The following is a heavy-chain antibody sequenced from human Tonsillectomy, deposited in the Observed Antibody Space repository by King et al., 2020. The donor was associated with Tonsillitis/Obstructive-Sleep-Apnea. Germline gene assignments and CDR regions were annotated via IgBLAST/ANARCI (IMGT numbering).Heavy chain of an antibody. D-gene: IGHD2-15*01. Sequence: VQLQQWGAGLLKPSETLSLTCAVYGGSFSGYYWSWIRQPPGKGLEWIGEINHSGSTNYNPSLKSRVTISVDTSKNQFSLKLSSVTAADTAVYYCARLMVAYYSYSIDVWGNGTTVTVSS. CDR3: ARLMVAYYSYSIDV. V-gene: IGHV4-34*01. CDR2: INHSGST. CDR1: GGSFSGYY. J-gene: IGHJ6*03.